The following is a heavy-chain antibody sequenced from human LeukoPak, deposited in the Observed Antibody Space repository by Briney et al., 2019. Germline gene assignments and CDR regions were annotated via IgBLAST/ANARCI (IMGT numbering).Heavy chain of an antibody. Sequence: SETLSLLCAVYVESMIGHYWTWIRQPPGKRLECIGEIHHSGGTNPNPSLKNRLTMYIDMSKNQFSLKLKSVTAADTAVYYCARATASGSGRAYDHWAQGNLVPVSS. CDR2: IHHSGGT. D-gene: IGHD3-10*01. V-gene: IGHV4-34*01. CDR3: ARATASGSGRAYDH. J-gene: IGHJ4*02. CDR1: VESMIGHY.